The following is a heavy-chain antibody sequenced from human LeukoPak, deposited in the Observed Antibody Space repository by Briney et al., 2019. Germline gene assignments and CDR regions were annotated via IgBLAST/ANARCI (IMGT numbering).Heavy chain of an antibody. CDR1: GFTFSSHG. V-gene: IGHV3-30*18. CDR3: AKLGFDSSGSHSLVDY. CDR2: VSYDGSKK. Sequence: PGGSLRLSCAASGFTFSSHGMHWVRQPPGKGLECVGFVSYDGSKKFYADFVKGRFSNSRDNSKNTLYVQMNSIGAEDTALYYCAKLGFDSSGSHSLVDYWGQGNPVTVSS. J-gene: IGHJ4*02. D-gene: IGHD3-22*01.